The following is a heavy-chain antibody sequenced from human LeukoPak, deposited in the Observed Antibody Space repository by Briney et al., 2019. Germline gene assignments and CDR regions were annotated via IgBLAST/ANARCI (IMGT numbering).Heavy chain of an antibody. CDR2: ISSSSSYI. Sequence: GGSLRLSCAASGFTFSSYSMNWVRQAPGKGLEWVSSISSSSSYIYYADSVKGRFTISRDNAKNSLYLQMNSLRAEDTAVYYCARAGLGIGSGDRYFDLWGRGTLVTVSS. D-gene: IGHD7-27*01. J-gene: IGHJ2*01. V-gene: IGHV3-21*01. CDR3: ARAGLGIGSGDRYFDL. CDR1: GFTFSSYS.